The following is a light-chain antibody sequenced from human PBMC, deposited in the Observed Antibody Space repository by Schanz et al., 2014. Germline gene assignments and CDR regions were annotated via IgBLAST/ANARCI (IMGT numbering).Light chain of an antibody. J-gene: IGLJ2*01. V-gene: IGLV2-14*03. CDR2: DVT. CDR1: GGDYGGFHY. CDR3: SSYTSSTSVV. Sequence: QSALTQPASVSGSPGQSITISCTGTGGDYGGFHYVSWYQQHPGKAPKLIISDVTDRPSGVSDRFSGSKSGNTASLTISGLQADDEADYYCSSYTSSTSVVFGGGTKLTVL.